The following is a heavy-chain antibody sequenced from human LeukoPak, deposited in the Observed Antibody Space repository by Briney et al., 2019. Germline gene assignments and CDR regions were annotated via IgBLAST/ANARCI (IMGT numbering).Heavy chain of an antibody. CDR1: GGSFSGYY. CDR2: INHSGNT. V-gene: IGHV4-34*01. Sequence: SETLSLTCAIYGGSFSGYYWSWIRQPPGKGLEWIGEINHSGNTNYNPSLKGRVTISIDMSKNQFSLKLSSVTAADTAVYYCARSLGYYANSGLWGQGPLVTVSS. D-gene: IGHD3-22*01. J-gene: IGHJ4*02. CDR3: ARSLGYYANSGL.